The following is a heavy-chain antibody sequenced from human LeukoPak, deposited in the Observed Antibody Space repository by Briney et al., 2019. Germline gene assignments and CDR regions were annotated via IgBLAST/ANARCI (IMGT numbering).Heavy chain of an antibody. D-gene: IGHD3-22*01. J-gene: IGHJ4*02. Sequence: PGGSLRLSCAASGFTFSSHAMSWGPQAPGKGVEWVSAFSGSGGSIYYADPVKGRFIISRDNYTNTLYLQMNTRRAEDTAVYNCAKGVTMIVVVRGKGYDYWGQRNLVTVSS. CDR1: GFTFSSHA. V-gene: IGHV3-23*01. CDR3: AKGVTMIVVVRGKGYDY. CDR2: FSGSGGSI.